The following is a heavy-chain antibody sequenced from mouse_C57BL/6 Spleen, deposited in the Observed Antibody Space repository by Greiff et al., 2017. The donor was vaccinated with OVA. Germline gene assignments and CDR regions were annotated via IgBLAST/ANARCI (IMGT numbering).Heavy chain of an antibody. Sequence: EVKLMESGPGLVKPSQSLSLTCSVTGYSITSGYYWNWIRQFPGNKLEWMGYISYDGSNNYNPSLKNRISITRDTSKNQFFLKLNSVTTEDTATYYCAREDPDGYYHAMDHWGQGTSVTVSS. V-gene: IGHV3-6*01. CDR1: GYSITSGYY. CDR2: ISYDGSN. CDR3: AREDPDGYYHAMDH. D-gene: IGHD2-3*01. J-gene: IGHJ4*01.